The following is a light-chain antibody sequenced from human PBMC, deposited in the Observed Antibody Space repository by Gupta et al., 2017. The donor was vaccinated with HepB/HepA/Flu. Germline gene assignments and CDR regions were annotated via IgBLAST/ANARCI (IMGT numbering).Light chain of an antibody. CDR3: QQYKISPYT. V-gene: IGKV1-16*01. CDR1: QDISNS. CDR2: AAF. J-gene: IGKJ3*01. Sequence: VTITCRASQDISNSLAWFQQQPGKAPKSLIFAAFRLQSGVPSRFSGSRSGTDLTLTITSLQPEDFATYYCQQYKISPYTFGPGTQVD.